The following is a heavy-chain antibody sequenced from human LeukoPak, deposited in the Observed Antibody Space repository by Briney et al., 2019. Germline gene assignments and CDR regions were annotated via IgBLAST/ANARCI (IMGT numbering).Heavy chain of an antibody. J-gene: IGHJ4*02. D-gene: IGHD5-18*01. CDR2: IGRSGSTK. CDR3: SRGGIGYSYGYLGY. V-gene: IGHV3-48*03. CDR1: GFTFTSYE. Sequence: SGGSLRLSCAASGFTFTSYEMNWLRQAPGKGLHWVSYIGRSGSTKTYADSMKGRFTITRDNDNSSLYLQMNSLRAEDTAVDYCSRGGIGYSYGYLGYWGQGTLVTVSS.